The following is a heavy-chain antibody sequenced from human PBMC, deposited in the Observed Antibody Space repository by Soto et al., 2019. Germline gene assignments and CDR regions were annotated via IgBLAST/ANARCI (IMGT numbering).Heavy chain of an antibody. D-gene: IGHD1-26*01. CDR2: IFNSGST. V-gene: IGHV4-30-2*01. Sequence: QLQLQESGSGLVTPSQTLSLTCAVSGGSISRGGYSWSWLRQPPGKGLEWIGYIFNSGSTYYNPSLKSRVTISVDGSKTHFSRELSSVTAADTAVYYCAREGVSGSPDWYFNGWGRGTLVTVSS. CDR1: GGSISRGGYS. CDR3: AREGVSGSPDWYFNG. J-gene: IGHJ2*01.